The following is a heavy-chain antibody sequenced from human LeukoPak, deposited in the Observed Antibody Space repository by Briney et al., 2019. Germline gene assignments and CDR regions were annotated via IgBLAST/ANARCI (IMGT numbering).Heavy chain of an antibody. D-gene: IGHD6-19*01. CDR3: ARVYGSGLPFDY. Sequence: GGSLRLSCAASGFTFSSYWMHWVRQAPGKGLGWVSRINSDGGNTMYADSVKGRFTISRDNAKNTLYLQMNSLRVEDTAVYYCARVYGSGLPFDYWGQGTLVTVSS. CDR1: GFTFSSYW. J-gene: IGHJ4*02. V-gene: IGHV3-74*03. CDR2: INSDGGNT.